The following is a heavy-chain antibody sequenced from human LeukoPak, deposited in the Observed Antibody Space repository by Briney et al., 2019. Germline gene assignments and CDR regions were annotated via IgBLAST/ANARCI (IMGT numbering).Heavy chain of an antibody. V-gene: IGHV3-53*01. D-gene: IGHD2-2*02. CDR3: ARDQTGYTKALGYYYYMDV. CDR2: IYSGGST. CDR1: GFTVSSNY. J-gene: IGHJ6*03. Sequence: GGSLRLSCAASGFTVSSNYMSWVRQAPGKGLEWVSVIYSGGSTYYADSVKGRFTISRDNSKNTLYLQMNSLRAEDTAVYYCARDQTGYTKALGYYYYMDVWGKGTTVTVSS.